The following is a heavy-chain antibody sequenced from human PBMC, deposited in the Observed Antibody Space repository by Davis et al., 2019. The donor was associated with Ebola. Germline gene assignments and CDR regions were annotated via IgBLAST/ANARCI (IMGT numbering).Heavy chain of an antibody. V-gene: IGHV3-48*03. D-gene: IGHD4-17*01. CDR3: AREGDYGDYGSWFDP. Sequence: SVKGRFTVSRANARHSLYLQMDSLRAEDTAVYYCAREGDYGDYGSWFDPWGQGTLVTVSS. J-gene: IGHJ5*02.